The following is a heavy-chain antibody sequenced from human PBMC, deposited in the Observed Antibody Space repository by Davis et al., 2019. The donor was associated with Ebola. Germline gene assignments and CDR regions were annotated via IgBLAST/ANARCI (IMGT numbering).Heavy chain of an antibody. CDR3: ARQPGAGWFDP. D-gene: IGHD7-27*01. Sequence: GESLKISCKGFGYSFTNYWIGWVRQVPGKGLEWLGIIYPGDSDTRYSPSFQGRVTMSVDKSISTAYLQWSSLEASDTAMYYCARQPGAGWFDPWGQGTLVIVSS. J-gene: IGHJ5*02. V-gene: IGHV5-51*01. CDR2: IYPGDSDT. CDR1: GYSFTNYW.